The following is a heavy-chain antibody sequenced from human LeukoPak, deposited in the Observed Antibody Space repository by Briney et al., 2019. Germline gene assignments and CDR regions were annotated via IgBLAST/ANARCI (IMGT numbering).Heavy chain of an antibody. V-gene: IGHV1-24*01. CDR3: ATAYNSSFLDSYHAFDL. CDR2: FDLEDGET. D-gene: IGHD3-22*01. Sequence: ASVKVSCKASGYSLSELAVHWVRQAPGKGLQWMGGFDLEDGETIYAQNFQGRVTMTEDTSTDTAHMELSSLTSEDTALYFCATAYNSSFLDSYHAFDLWGQGTMVTVSS. CDR1: GYSLSELA. J-gene: IGHJ3*01.